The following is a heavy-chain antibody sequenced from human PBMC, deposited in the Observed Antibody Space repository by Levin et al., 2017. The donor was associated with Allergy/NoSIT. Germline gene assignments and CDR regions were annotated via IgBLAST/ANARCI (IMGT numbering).Heavy chain of an antibody. CDR2: ISGSGGST. J-gene: IGHJ4*02. Sequence: GGSLRLSCAASGFTFSSYAMSWVRQAPGKGLEWVSAISGSGGSTYYADSVKGRFTISRDNSKNTLYLQMNSLRAEDTAVYYCAKESLAYCGGDCSQFDYWGQGTLVTVSS. V-gene: IGHV3-23*01. CDR3: AKESLAYCGGDCSQFDY. CDR1: GFTFSSYA. D-gene: IGHD2-21*02.